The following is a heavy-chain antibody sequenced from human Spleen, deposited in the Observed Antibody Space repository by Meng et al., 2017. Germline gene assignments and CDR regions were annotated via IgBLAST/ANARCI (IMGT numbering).Heavy chain of an antibody. V-gene: IGHV4-34*01. CDR3: ARGPTTMAHDFDY. D-gene: IGHD4-11*01. CDR2: INHSGRT. J-gene: IGHJ4*02. CDR1: GGSCSGYQ. Sequence: QVQLQQWGEGGLKASETLYRTCAGYGGSCSGYQWSGMRQPAGKGLEWIGEINHSGRTNYDPSLKSRVTISVDTSKNQFSLKLSSVTAADTAVYYCARGPTTMAHDFDYWGQGTLVTVSS.